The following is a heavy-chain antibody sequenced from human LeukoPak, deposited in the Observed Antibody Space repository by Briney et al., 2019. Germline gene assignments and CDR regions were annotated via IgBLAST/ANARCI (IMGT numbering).Heavy chain of an antibody. D-gene: IGHD2-2*01. CDR3: AKAADIVVVPAPTMDV. J-gene: IGHJ6*03. V-gene: IGHV3-23*01. CDR2: ISGSGGST. Sequence: PGGSLRLSCAASGFTFSSYAMSWVRQAPGKGLEWVSAISGSGGSTYYADSVKGRFTISRDNSKNTLYLQMNSLRAEDTAVYYCAKAADIVVVPAPTMDVWGKGTTVTVSS. CDR1: GFTFSSYA.